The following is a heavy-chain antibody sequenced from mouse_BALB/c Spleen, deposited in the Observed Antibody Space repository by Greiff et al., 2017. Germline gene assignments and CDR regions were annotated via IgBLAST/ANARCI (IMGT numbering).Heavy chain of an antibody. D-gene: IGHD1-1*01. CDR1: EYEFPSHD. V-gene: IGHV5-2*01. CDR2: INSDGGST. Sequence: EVQGVESGGGLVQPGESLKLSCESNEYEFPSHDMSWVRKTPEKRLELVAAINSDGGSTYYPDTMERRFIISRDNTKKTLYLQMSSLRSEDTAVYYCARHGHYYYGSSSYFDVWGAGTTVTVSS. CDR3: ARHGHYYYGSSSYFDV. J-gene: IGHJ1*01.